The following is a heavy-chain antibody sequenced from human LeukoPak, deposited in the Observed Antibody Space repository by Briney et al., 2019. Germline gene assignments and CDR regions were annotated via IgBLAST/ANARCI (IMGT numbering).Heavy chain of an antibody. Sequence: GGSLRLSCAPSVFTLSSYAMSWVRQAPGEGLEWVSAISGSGGSTYYADSVKGRFTISRNNRKNSLFLQVNSLTPDDTSLYFFASYNRGNDFDSWGQGTLVTVSS. CDR2: ISGSGGST. CDR3: ASYNRGNDFDS. J-gene: IGHJ4*02. V-gene: IGHV3-23*01. D-gene: IGHD1-1*01. CDR1: VFTLSSYA.